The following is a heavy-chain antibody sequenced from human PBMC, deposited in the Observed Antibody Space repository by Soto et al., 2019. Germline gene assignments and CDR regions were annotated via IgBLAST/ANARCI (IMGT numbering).Heavy chain of an antibody. J-gene: IGHJ6*02. CDR3: ARLRGSIENPDYYYYGMAV. D-gene: IGHD3-16*02. CDR1: GGSFSGYY. CDR2: INHSGST. Sequence: SETLSLTCAVYGGSFSGYYWSWIRQPPGKGLEWIGEINHSGSTNYNPSLKSRVTISVDTSKNQFSLKLSSVTAADTAVYYCARLRGSIENPDYYYYGMAVWGQGTTVTVSS. V-gene: IGHV4-34*01.